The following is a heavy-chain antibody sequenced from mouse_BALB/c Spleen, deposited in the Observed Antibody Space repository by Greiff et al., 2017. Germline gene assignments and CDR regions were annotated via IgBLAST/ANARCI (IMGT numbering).Heavy chain of an antibody. D-gene: IGHD1-1*01. CDR1: GFNIKDYY. J-gene: IGHJ3*01. CDR2: IDPENGDT. Sequence: VQLKESGAELVRSGASVKLSCTASGFNIKDYYMHWVRQRPEQGLEWIGRIDPENGDTEYAPKFQGKATMSTDTSSNTAYLQLSSLKSEDTAVYYCTHYYGSSYRFAYWGQGTLVTVSA. V-gene: IGHV14-1*01. CDR3: THYYGSSYRFAY.